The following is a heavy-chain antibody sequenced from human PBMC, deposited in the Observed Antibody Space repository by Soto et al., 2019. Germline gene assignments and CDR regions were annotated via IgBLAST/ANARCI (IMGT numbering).Heavy chain of an antibody. CDR1: GGTFSSYA. J-gene: IGHJ5*02. CDR3: ARDENIVVVGARWFDP. CDR2: IIPIFGTA. D-gene: IGHD2-2*01. Sequence: SVKVSCKASGGTFSSYAISWVRQAPGQGLEWMGGIIPIFGTANYAQKFQGRVTITADESTSTAYMELSSLRSEDTAVYYCARDENIVVVGARWFDPWGQGTLVTAPQ. V-gene: IGHV1-69*13.